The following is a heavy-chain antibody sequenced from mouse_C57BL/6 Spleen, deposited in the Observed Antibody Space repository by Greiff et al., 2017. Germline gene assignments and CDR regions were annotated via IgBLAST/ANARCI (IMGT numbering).Heavy chain of an antibody. CDR3: ARSMDGSSCGGFAY. CDR1: GYTFTSYW. V-gene: IGHV1-7*01. CDR2: INPSSGYT. Sequence: QVQLQQSGAELAKPGASVKLSCKASGYTFTSYWMHWVQQRPGQGLEWIGYINPSSGYTKYNQKVKDKATLTADTSSSTAYMQLSSLTYEDSAVYYCARSMDGSSCGGFAYWGQGTLVTVSA. J-gene: IGHJ3*01. D-gene: IGHD1-1*01.